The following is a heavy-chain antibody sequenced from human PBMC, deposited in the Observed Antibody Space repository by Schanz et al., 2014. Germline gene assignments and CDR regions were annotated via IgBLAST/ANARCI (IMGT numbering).Heavy chain of an antibody. CDR2: SGSGRDT. CDR3: ARSRLRGVINGFAY. CDR1: GFTVNTNY. D-gene: IGHD3-10*01. J-gene: IGHJ4*02. Sequence: VQLVESGGGVVQPGGSLRLSCAVSGFTVNTNYMSWVRQAPGKGPEWFSAISGSGRDTYYAASVKGRFTISRDNSKNTLSLQMNSLRAEDTAVYYCARSRLRGVINGFAYWGQGTLVTVSS. V-gene: IGHV3-23*04.